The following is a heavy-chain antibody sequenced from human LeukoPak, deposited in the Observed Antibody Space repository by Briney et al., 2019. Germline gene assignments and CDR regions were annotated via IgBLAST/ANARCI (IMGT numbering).Heavy chain of an antibody. Sequence: GGSLRLSCAASGISLDYAWMTWVRQAPGKGPEAVGRIRANISGGAIDYAAPVKGRFTISRDDSKNTLYLQMDSLRAEDTAVYYCTIDVPSHPQRIDYWGQGILVTVSS. D-gene: IGHD3-10*02. CDR2: IRANISGGAI. J-gene: IGHJ4*02. CDR3: TIDVPSHPQRIDY. V-gene: IGHV3-15*01. CDR1: GISLDYAW.